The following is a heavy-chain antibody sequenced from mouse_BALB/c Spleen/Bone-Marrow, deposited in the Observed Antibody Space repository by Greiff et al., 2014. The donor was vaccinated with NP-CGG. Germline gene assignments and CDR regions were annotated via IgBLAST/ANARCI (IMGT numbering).Heavy chain of an antibody. D-gene: IGHD1-1*01. Sequence: LVKTGASVKISCKASDYSFTDYYMHWVKQTHGKSLEWIGYISCYNGATSYNQKFKGKATFTVDTSSSTAYMLFSSLTSDDSAVYYCARSEGIYYYGSSYAMDYWGQGTSLTVSS. V-gene: IGHV1S34*01. CDR1: DYSFTDYY. CDR2: ISCYNGAT. CDR3: ARSEGIYYYGSSYAMDY. J-gene: IGHJ4*01.